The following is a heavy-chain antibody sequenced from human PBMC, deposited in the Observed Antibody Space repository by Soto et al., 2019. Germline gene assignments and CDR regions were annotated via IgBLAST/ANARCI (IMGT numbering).Heavy chain of an antibody. CDR3: ARSTDSSGWRFDY. Sequence: PSGTLSLTCAVYGASTIVYSWSWIRQPPWKGLEWIGYIYYSGSTNYNPSLKSRVAISVDTSKNQFSLKLSSVTAADTAVYYCARSTDSSGWRFDYWGQGTQVTVS. CDR1: GASTIVYS. V-gene: IGHV4-59*01. J-gene: IGHJ4*02. D-gene: IGHD6-19*01. CDR2: IYYSGST.